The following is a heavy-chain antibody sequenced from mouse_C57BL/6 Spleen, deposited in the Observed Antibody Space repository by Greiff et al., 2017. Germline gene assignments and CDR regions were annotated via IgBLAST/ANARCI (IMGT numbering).Heavy chain of an antibody. CDR3: ARWLSDGYYGGYFDV. CDR1: GFTFSDYY. V-gene: IGHV5-16*01. CDR2: INYDGSST. D-gene: IGHD2-3*01. Sequence: EVKVEESEGGLVQPGSSMKLSCTASGFTFSDYYMAWVRQVPEKGLEWVANINYDGSSTYYLDSLKSRFIISRDNAKNILYLQMSSLKSEDTATYYCARWLSDGYYGGYFDVWGTGTTVTVSS. J-gene: IGHJ1*03.